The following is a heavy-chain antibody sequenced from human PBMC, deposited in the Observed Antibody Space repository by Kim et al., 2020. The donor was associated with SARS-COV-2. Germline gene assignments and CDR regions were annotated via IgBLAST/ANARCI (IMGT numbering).Heavy chain of an antibody. Sequence: ADSGKGRFTISRDNSKNTLYLQMNSLRAEDTAVYYCARSCSGSYTSSFDYWGQGTLVTVSS. D-gene: IGHD3-10*02. V-gene: IGHV3-30*01. J-gene: IGHJ4*02. CDR3: ARSCSGSYTSSFDY.